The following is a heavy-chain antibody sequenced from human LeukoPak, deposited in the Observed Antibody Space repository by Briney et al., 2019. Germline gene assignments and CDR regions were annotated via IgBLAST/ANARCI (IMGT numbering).Heavy chain of an antibody. J-gene: IGHJ6*04. V-gene: IGHV1-69*13. CDR1: GATFSSYA. D-gene: IGHD6-13*01. CDR3: ARDRGRRTAAGTYYYYGMDV. CDR2: IIPIFGTA. Sequence: SVKVSCKASGATFSSYAISWVRQAPGQGLEWMGGIIPIFGTANYAQKFQGRVTITADESTSTAYMELSSLRSEDTAVYYCARDRGRRTAAGTYYYYGMDVWGKGTTVTVSS.